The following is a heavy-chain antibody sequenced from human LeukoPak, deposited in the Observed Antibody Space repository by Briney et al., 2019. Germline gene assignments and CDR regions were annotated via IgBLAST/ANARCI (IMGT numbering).Heavy chain of an antibody. CDR1: GGSISSYY. CDR3: ARDRYYYDSSGSYLLDY. D-gene: IGHD3-22*01. Sequence: SQTLSLTCTVSGGSISSYYWSWIRQPPGKGLEWIGYIYYSGSTNYNPSLKSRVTISVDTSKNQFSLKLSSVTAADTAVYYCARDRYYYDSSGSYLLDYWGQGTLVTVSS. V-gene: IGHV4-59*12. CDR2: IYYSGST. J-gene: IGHJ4*02.